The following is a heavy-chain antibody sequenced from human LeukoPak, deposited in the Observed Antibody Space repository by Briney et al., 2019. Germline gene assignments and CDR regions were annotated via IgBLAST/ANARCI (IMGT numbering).Heavy chain of an antibody. V-gene: IGHV4-38-2*01. CDR3: ARHEVEDAFDI. CDR2: IYHSGST. D-gene: IGHD2-15*01. J-gene: IGHJ3*02. CDR1: GYSISSGYY. Sequence: PSETLTLTCAVCGYSISSGYYWGWIRQPPGKGQEWIGSIYHSGSTYYNPSLKSRVTISVDTSKNQFSLKLSSVTAADTAVYYCARHEVEDAFDIWGQGTMVTVSS.